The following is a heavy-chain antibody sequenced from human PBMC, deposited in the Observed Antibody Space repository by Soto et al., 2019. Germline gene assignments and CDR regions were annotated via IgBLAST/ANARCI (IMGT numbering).Heavy chain of an antibody. V-gene: IGHV3-48*01. J-gene: IGHJ4*02. CDR1: GFTFSSYS. Sequence: EVQMVESGGGLVQPGGSLRLSCAASGFTFSSYSMNWVRQAPGKGLEWVSYISSSSSTIYYADSVKGRFTISRDNAKNSLHLQMNSLRAEDTAVYYCAREAYPFDYWGQGTLVTVSS. D-gene: IGHD2-21*01. CDR2: ISSSSSTI. CDR3: AREAYPFDY.